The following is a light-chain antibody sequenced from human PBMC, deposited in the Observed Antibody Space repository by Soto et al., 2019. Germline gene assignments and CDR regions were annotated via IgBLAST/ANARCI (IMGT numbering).Light chain of an antibody. J-gene: IGLJ1*01. CDR3: SSYTSSSPDV. CDR2: DVS. Sequence: QSVLTQPASVSGSPGQSITISCTGTSSDVGFSNYVFWYQQHPGKAPKLIIYDVSNRPSGVSNRFSGSKSGNTASLTISGLQAEDEADYYCSSYTSSSPDVFGTGTKLTVL. CDR1: SSDVGFSNY. V-gene: IGLV2-14*01.